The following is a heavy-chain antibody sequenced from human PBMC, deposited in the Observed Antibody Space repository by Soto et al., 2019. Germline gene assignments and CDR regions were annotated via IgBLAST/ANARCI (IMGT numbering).Heavy chain of an antibody. D-gene: IGHD3-10*01. CDR1: GFTFSRYE. CDR2: ISSSGSTI. J-gene: IGHJ4*02. CDR3: ARDQSPRWVRVDFDY. V-gene: IGHV3-48*03. Sequence: EVQLVESGGGLVQPGGSLRLSCAASGFTFSRYEMNWVRQAPGKGLEWVSYISSSGSTIYYADSVKGRFTISRDNAKNSLYLQMNSLRAEDTAVYYCARDQSPRWVRVDFDYWGQGTLVTVSS.